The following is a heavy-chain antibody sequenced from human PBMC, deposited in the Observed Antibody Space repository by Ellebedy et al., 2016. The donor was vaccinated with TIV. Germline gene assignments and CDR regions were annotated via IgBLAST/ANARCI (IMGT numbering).Heavy chain of an antibody. CDR1: GYTFTSYY. D-gene: IGHD4-23*01. J-gene: IGHJ3*01. V-gene: IGHV1-46*01. CDR3: ARDPVGVGPAFDV. CDR2: IDPSGGST. Sequence: AASVKVSCKASGYTFTSYYMHWVRQAPGQGLEWMGVIDPSGGSTDYAQKFQGRVTMTSDTSTSTVYMELSSLRSEDTAVYYCARDPVGVGPAFDVWGQGTMVTVSS.